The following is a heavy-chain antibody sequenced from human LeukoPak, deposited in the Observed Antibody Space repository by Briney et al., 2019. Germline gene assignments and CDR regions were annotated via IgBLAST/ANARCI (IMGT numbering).Heavy chain of an antibody. J-gene: IGHJ4*02. CDR1: GYTFTSYG. CDR2: ISAYNGNT. Sequence: ASVKVSCKASGYTFTSYGISWVRQAPGQGLEWMGWISAYNGNTNYAQKLQGRVTITRDTSASTAYMEPSSLRSEDTAVYYCARSGWYADLPFWGQGTLVTVSS. D-gene: IGHD6-19*01. CDR3: ARSGWYADLPF. V-gene: IGHV1-18*01.